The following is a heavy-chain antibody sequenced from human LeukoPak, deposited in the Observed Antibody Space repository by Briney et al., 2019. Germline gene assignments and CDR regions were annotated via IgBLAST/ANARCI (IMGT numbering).Heavy chain of an antibody. CDR2: IHHGGST. J-gene: IGHJ4*02. Sequence: KSSETLSLTCAVSAYSISSGYYWGWIRPPPGKGLEWIGSIHHGGSTYYNPSLKSRITISIDRSKNQFSLKLNSVTAADSAVYYCATNVTYSFDNWGQGTLVTASS. D-gene: IGHD2-21*02. CDR3: ATNVTYSFDN. CDR1: AYSISSGYY. V-gene: IGHV4-38-2*01.